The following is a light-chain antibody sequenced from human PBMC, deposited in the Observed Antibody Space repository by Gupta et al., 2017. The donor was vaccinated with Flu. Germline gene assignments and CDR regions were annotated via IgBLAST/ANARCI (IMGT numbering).Light chain of an antibody. J-gene: IGKJ1*01. V-gene: IGKV2-28*01. CDR1: QSLLQSYGKNY. CDR2: LGS. Sequence: ISCKSSQSLLQSYGKNYLDWYLQKPGQSPQLLIYLGSNRASGVPDRISGSGSGTNFTLKISRVEAEDVGIYYCMQALESPQTFGQGTKVEIK. CDR3: MQALESPQT.